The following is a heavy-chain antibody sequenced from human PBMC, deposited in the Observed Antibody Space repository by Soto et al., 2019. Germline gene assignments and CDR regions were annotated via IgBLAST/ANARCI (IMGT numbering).Heavy chain of an antibody. J-gene: IGHJ4*02. Sequence: GGSLRLSCAASGFTFSSYSMNWVRQAPGKGLEWVSSISSSSSYIYYADSVKGRFTISRDNAKNSLYLQMNSLRAEDTAVYYCARQIGYCSSTSCPHSYWGQGTLVTVSS. CDR1: GFTFSSYS. CDR3: ARQIGYCSSTSCPHSY. V-gene: IGHV3-21*01. D-gene: IGHD2-2*01. CDR2: ISSSSSYI.